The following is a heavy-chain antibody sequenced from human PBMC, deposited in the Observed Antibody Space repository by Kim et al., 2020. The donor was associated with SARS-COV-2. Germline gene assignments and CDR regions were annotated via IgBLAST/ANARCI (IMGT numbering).Heavy chain of an antibody. Sequence: SETLSLTCAVYGGSFSGYYWSWIRQPPGKGLEWIGEINHSGSTNYNPSLKSRVTISVDTSKNQFSLKLSSVTAADTAVYYCARGRQGIAAAGILSGWYFDLWGRGTLVTVSS. CDR2: INHSGST. CDR1: GGSFSGYY. J-gene: IGHJ2*01. CDR3: ARGRQGIAAAGILSGWYFDL. V-gene: IGHV4-34*01. D-gene: IGHD6-13*01.